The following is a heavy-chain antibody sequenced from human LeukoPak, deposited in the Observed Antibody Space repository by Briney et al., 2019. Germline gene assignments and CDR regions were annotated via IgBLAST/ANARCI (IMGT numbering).Heavy chain of an antibody. V-gene: IGHV3-21*01. CDR3: ARELQE. J-gene: IGHJ6*04. Sequence: GGSLRLSCAASGFTVSSNYMSWVRQAPGKGLEWVSSISSSSGYIYYADSVKGRFTISRDNAKNSLYLQMNSLRAEDTAVYYCARELQEWGKGTTVTVSS. CDR2: ISSSSGYI. CDR1: GFTVSSNY.